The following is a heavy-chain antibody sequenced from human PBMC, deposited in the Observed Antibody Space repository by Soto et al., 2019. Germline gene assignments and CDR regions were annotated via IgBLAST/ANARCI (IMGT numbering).Heavy chain of an antibody. J-gene: IGHJ4*02. CDR3: ARIYYDSSGYSYYFDY. D-gene: IGHD3-22*01. CDR1: GGSISSGDYY. V-gene: IGHV4-30-4*01. CDR2: IYYSGST. Sequence: TSETLSLTCTVSGGSISSGDYYWSWIRQPPGKGLEWIGYIYYSGSTYYNPSLKSRVTISVDTSKNQFSLKLSSVTAADTAVYYCARIYYDSSGYSYYFDYWGQGTLVTVSS.